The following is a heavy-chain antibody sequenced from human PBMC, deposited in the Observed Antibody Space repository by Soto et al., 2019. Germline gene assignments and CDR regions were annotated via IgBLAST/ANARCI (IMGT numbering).Heavy chain of an antibody. J-gene: IGHJ4*02. CDR2: ISRSGDST. CDR1: GFTFSSYA. V-gene: IGHV3-23*01. CDR3: AKTDKFNPQSSGWANRFDY. D-gene: IGHD6-19*01. Sequence: EVQLLESGGGLVQPGGSLRLSCAASGFTFSSYAMPWVRQAPGKGLEWVSTISRSGDSTYYRDSVKGRFTISRDNSKNTVYLQMNSLRAEDTAGYYCAKTDKFNPQSSGWANRFDYWGQGTLVTVSS.